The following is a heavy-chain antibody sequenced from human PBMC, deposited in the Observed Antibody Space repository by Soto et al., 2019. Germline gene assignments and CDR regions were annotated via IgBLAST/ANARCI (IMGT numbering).Heavy chain of an antibody. Sequence: GGSLRLSCAASGFTFSYYWMHWVRQAPGQGLVWVSRIHSDGSSTTYADSVKGRFTISRDNAKNTLYLQMNFLRAEDTAVYYCARGDRGAFDLWGKGTMVTVSS. CDR3: ARGDRGAFDL. V-gene: IGHV3-74*01. J-gene: IGHJ3*01. CDR1: GFTFSYYW. CDR2: IHSDGSST. D-gene: IGHD2-21*02.